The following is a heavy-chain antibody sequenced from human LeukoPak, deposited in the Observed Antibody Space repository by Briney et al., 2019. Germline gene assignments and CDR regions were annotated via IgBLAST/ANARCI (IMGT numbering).Heavy chain of an antibody. J-gene: IGHJ4*02. Sequence: SETLSLTCAVYGGSFSGYYWSWIRQPPGKGLEWIGEINHSGSTNYNPSLKSRVTISVDTSKNQFSLKLSSVTAADTAVYYCARETNHGDFFFDYWGQGTLVTVSS. D-gene: IGHD4-17*01. V-gene: IGHV4-34*01. CDR3: ARETNHGDFFFDY. CDR1: GGSFSGYY. CDR2: INHSGST.